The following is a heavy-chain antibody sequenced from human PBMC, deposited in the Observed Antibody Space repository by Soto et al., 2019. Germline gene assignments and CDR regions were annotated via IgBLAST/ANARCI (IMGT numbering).Heavy chain of an antibody. D-gene: IGHD6-19*01. CDR1: GFTFSNYA. CDR2: IWYDGSNK. J-gene: IGHJ5*02. CDR3: AREAYSSGWYWFDP. Sequence: QVQLVESGGGVVQPGRSLRLSCVASGFTFSNYAMHWVRQAPGKGLEWVALIWYDGSNKYYADSVKGRFTISRDTPKNTLYLQMNNLSAEDTAVYYCAREAYSSGWYWFDPWGQGTLVTVSS. V-gene: IGHV3-33*01.